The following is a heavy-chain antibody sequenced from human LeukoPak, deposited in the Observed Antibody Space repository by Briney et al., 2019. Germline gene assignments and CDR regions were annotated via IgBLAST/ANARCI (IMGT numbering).Heavy chain of an antibody. J-gene: IGHJ4*02. V-gene: IGHV5-51*03. CDR2: IYPGDSDT. D-gene: IGHD3-3*01. CDR3: ARSRAITIFGVVSAPSNFDY. CDR1: GYSFTSYW. Sequence: GESLKISCKGSGYSFTSYWIGWVRQMPGKGLERMGIIYPGDSDTRYSPSFQGQVTISADKSISTAYLQWSSLKASDTAMYYCARSRAITIFGVVSAPSNFDYWGQGTLVTVSS.